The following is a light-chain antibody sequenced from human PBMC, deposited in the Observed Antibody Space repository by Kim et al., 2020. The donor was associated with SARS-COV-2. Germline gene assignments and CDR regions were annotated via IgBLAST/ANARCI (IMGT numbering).Light chain of an antibody. CDR1: QRISSS. V-gene: IGKV3-15*01. J-gene: IGKJ3*01. Sequence: SPGGTTTPSCRARQRISSSLGWYQQKPGQAPTLLIYGASTRANGIPARCSGSGSGTEFSLTISSLQSEDFAVYYCQQYNNWPPVTFGRGTKVDIK. CDR3: QQYNNWPPVT. CDR2: GAS.